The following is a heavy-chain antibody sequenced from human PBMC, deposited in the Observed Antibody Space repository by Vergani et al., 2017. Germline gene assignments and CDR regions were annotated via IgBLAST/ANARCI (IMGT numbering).Heavy chain of an antibody. D-gene: IGHD3/OR15-3a*01. CDR1: GAPISYWC. J-gene: IGHJ4*02. CDR3: ATGAGPLDI. CDR2: LPPCGST. Sequence: QVQLQASGPGLVKTSETLSLTCPASGAPISYWCWSWLRPPAGKGLEWIGRLPPCGSTNYKPTLKRRVTMSIDTSKNQFSLKLTTVTAADTAVYYCATGAGPLDIWGKGTRVTV. V-gene: IGHV4-4*07.